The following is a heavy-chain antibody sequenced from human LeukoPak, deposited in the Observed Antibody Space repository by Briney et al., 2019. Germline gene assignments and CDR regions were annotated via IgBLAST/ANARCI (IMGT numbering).Heavy chain of an antibody. Sequence: PSETLSLTCTVSGGSISSSSYYWGWIRQPPGKGLEWIGSIYYSGSTYYNPSLKSRVTISVDTSKNQFSLKLSSVTAADTAVYYCARAPDDYGGNRAAFDIWGQGTMVTVSS. J-gene: IGHJ3*02. CDR2: IYYSGST. CDR3: ARAPDDYGGNRAAFDI. D-gene: IGHD4-23*01. CDR1: GGSISSSSYY. V-gene: IGHV4-39*07.